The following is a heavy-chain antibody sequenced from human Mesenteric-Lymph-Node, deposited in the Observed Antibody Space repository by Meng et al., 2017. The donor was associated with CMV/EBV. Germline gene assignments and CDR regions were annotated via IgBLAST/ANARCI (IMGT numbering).Heavy chain of an antibody. Sequence: GGSLRLSCAASGFTFSNYGVSWVRQAPGKGLEWVSGISGSGSDKYYADSVKGRFTISRDNSKNTLYLQMNSLRAEDTAVYYCAKDQRTIAQFDYRGQGTLVTVSS. D-gene: IGHD1-14*01. CDR1: GFTFSNYG. CDR3: AKDQRTIAQFDY. J-gene: IGHJ4*02. CDR2: ISGSGSDK. V-gene: IGHV3-23*01.